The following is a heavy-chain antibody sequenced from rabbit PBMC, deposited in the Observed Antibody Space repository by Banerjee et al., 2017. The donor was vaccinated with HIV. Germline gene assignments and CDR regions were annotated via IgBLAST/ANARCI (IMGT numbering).Heavy chain of an antibody. CDR3: ARSTSGYDIGDL. Sequence: QEQLEESGGDLVKPEGSLTLTCTASGFSFSSSYWICWVRQAPGKGLEWIGYIYPDYGTTDYASWVNGRFTISLDNAQNTVFLRMTSLTAADTATYFCARSTSGYDIGDLWGPGTLVAVS. CDR1: GFSFSSSYW. V-gene: IGHV1S45*01. CDR2: IYPDYGTT. J-gene: IGHJ4*01. D-gene: IGHD1-1*01.